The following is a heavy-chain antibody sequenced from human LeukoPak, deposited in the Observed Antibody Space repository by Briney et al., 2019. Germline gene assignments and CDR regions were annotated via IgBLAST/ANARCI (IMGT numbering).Heavy chain of an antibody. V-gene: IGHV3-30*03. CDR2: ISFDGSIK. J-gene: IGHJ5*02. Sequence: GRSLRLSCEASGFTFSNSAMDWVRQAPGKGLEWVAVISFDGSIKYYGESVKGRFTISRGNSKNTLYLQMNSLRAEDTAVYYCARDPSSSWYGTFDPWGQGTLVTVSS. D-gene: IGHD6-13*01. CDR1: GFTFSNSA. CDR3: ARDPSSSWYGTFDP.